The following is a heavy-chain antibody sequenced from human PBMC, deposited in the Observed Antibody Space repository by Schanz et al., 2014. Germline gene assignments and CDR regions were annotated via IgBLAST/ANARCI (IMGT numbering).Heavy chain of an antibody. V-gene: IGHV3-23*01. D-gene: IGHD2-8*02. Sequence: DVQLLESGGGLVQPGGSLRLSWAAPGFTLTNYALSWVRQAPGKGLEWVSLISDSGDTAYYADSVKGRFTISRDNFKGALYLQMSSLRAEDTAVYYCAKSLESCPGGRCSRGYFDYWGQGTLVTVSS. J-gene: IGHJ4*02. CDR2: ISDSGDTA. CDR3: AKSLESCPGGRCSRGYFDY. CDR1: GFTLTNYA.